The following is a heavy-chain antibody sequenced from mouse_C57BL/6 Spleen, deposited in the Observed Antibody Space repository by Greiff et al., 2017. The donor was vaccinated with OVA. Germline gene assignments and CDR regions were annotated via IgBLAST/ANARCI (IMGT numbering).Heavy chain of an antibody. CDR1: GYTFTSYW. Sequence: QVQLQQPGAELVKPGASVKLSCKASGYTFTSYWMQWVKQRPGQGLEWIGEIDPSDSYTNYNQKFKGKATLTVDTSSSTAYMELSSLTNEDSAVYYCTRSLDYYGTGYFDYWGQGTTLTVSS. V-gene: IGHV1-50*01. CDR3: TRSLDYYGTGYFDY. D-gene: IGHD1-1*01. CDR2: IDPSDSYT. J-gene: IGHJ2*01.